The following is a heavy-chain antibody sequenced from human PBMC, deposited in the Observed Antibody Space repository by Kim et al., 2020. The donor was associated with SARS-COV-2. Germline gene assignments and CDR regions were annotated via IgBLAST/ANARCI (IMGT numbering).Heavy chain of an antibody. V-gene: IGHV3-23*01. CDR2: T. J-gene: IGHJ3*02. D-gene: IGHD1-26*01. Sequence: TYYADSVKGRFTISRDNSKNTLYLQMNSLRAEDTAVYYCAKTGTGRAFDIWGQGTMVTVSS. CDR3: AKTGTGRAFDI.